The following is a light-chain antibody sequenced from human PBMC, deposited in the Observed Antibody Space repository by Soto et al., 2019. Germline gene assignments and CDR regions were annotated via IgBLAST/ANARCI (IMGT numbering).Light chain of an antibody. V-gene: IGLV2-14*01. CDR2: EVS. CDR3: SSFTSSSTFV. Sequence: AGTEPGRVTGSPGQSITISCTGTSSDVGGYNYVSWYQQHPGKAPKLMIYEVSNRPSGVSNRFSGSKSGNTASLTISGLQAEDEADYCCSSFTSSSTFVFGTGTKVTVL. CDR1: SSDVGGYNY. J-gene: IGLJ1*01.